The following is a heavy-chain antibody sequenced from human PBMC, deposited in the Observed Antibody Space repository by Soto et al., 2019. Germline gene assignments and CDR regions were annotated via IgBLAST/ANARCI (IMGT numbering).Heavy chain of an antibody. CDR3: ARVNGEQLLIHWFYP. CDR1: GGSISRGGYL. J-gene: IGHJ5*02. Sequence: SETLSLTCTVSGGSISRGGYLWSWIRQHPGKGLEWIGYIYYSGSTYYNPSLKSRVTISVDTSKNQFSLKLSSVTAADTAVYYCARVNGEQLLIHWFYPRGQGALVTVSS. D-gene: IGHD6-6*01. V-gene: IGHV4-31*03. CDR2: IYYSGST.